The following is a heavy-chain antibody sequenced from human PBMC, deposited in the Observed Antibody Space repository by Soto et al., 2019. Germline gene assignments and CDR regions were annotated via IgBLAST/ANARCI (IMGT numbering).Heavy chain of an antibody. CDR1: GFTFSSYS. V-gene: IGHV3-21*01. D-gene: IGHD6-13*01. CDR3: ARDQAAAGFWFDP. Sequence: SLRLSCAASGFTFSSYSMHWVRQAPGKGLEWVSSISSSSSYIYYADSVKGRFTISRDNAKNSLYLQMSSLRAEDTAVYYCARDQAAAGFWFDPWGQGTLVTVSS. J-gene: IGHJ5*02. CDR2: ISSSSSYI.